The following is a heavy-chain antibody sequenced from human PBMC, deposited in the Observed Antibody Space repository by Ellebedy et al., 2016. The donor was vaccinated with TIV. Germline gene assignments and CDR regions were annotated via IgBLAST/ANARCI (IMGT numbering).Heavy chain of an antibody. J-gene: IGHJ4*02. CDR1: GGSLSGYD. V-gene: IGHV4-34*01. CDR2: INHSGST. D-gene: IGHD2-21*02. CDR3: SRGVTDQN. Sequence: MPSETLSLTCAVHGGSLSGYDWSWIRQPPGKGLEWIGEINHSGSTNYNSSLKSRVTISLDTSKNQFSLKLSSVTAADTAVYYCSRGVTDQNWGQGILVTVSS.